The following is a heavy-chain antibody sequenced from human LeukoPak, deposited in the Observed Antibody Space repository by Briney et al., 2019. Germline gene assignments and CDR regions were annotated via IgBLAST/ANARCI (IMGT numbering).Heavy chain of an antibody. Sequence: SETLSLTCAVYGGSFSGYYWSWIRQPPGKRLEWIGEINHNGSTNYNPSLKSRVTISVDTSKNQFSLKLSSVTAADTAVYYCARDGMYYYDSSGYHTADYWGQGTLVTVSS. CDR3: ARDGMYYYDSSGYHTADY. CDR1: GGSFSGYY. CDR2: INHNGST. J-gene: IGHJ4*02. D-gene: IGHD3-22*01. V-gene: IGHV4-34*01.